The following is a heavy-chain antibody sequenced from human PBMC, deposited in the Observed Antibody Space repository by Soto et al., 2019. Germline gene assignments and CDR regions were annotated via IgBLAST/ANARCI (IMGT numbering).Heavy chain of an antibody. CDR1: GYTFTGYY. Sequence: ASVKVSCRASGYTFTGYYMHWVRQAPGQGLEWMGWINPNSGGTNYAQKFQGWVTMTRDTSISTAYMELSRLRSDDTAVYYCARGRKSSYGAPNYYYYGMDVWGQGTTVTVSS. D-gene: IGHD5-18*01. J-gene: IGHJ6*02. V-gene: IGHV1-2*04. CDR2: INPNSGGT. CDR3: ARGRKSSYGAPNYYYYGMDV.